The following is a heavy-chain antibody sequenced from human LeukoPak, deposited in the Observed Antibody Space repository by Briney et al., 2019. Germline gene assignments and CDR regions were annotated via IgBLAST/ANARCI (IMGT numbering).Heavy chain of an antibody. CDR1: GFTFDDYA. D-gene: IGHD6-19*01. V-gene: IGHV3-9*01. J-gene: IGHJ3*02. Sequence: GRSLRLSCAASGFTFDDYAMHWVRQAPGKGLEWVSGISWNSGSIGYADSVKGRFTISRDNSKNTLYLQMNSLRAEDTAVYYCAKDLDGWTKAFDIWGQGTMVTVSS. CDR2: ISWNSGSI. CDR3: AKDLDGWTKAFDI.